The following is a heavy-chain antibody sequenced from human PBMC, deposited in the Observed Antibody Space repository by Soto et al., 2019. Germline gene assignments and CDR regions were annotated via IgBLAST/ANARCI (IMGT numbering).Heavy chain of an antibody. Sequence: PGGSLRLSCAASGFTFSSYGMHWVRQAPGKGLEWVAVISYDGSNKYYADSVKGRLTISRANSKKTLYLQMNSLRAEDTAVYYCAKDYAILTGYFCWGQGTLVTVSS. J-gene: IGHJ4*02. CDR2: ISYDGSNK. D-gene: IGHD3-9*01. CDR3: AKDYAILTGYFC. V-gene: IGHV3-30*18. CDR1: GFTFSSYG.